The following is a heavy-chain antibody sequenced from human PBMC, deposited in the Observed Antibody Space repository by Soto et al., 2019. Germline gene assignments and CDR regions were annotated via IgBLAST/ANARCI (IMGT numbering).Heavy chain of an antibody. CDR2: IVQGGRT. Sequence: SETLSLTCAVYGGSFSGYYWSWIRQSPGKGLEWIGEIVQGGRTNYSPSLKSRITISIDTSKNQFSLRLSSVTAADTAVYYCARSGGKAAKYHWFGPWGQGTLVTVSS. CDR1: GGSFSGYY. D-gene: IGHD3-10*01. J-gene: IGHJ5*02. V-gene: IGHV4-34*12. CDR3: ARSGGKAAKYHWFGP.